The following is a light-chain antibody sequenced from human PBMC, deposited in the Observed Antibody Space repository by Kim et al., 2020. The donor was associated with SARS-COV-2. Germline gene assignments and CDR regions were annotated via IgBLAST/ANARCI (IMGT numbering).Light chain of an antibody. CDR1: SGHSSYA. CDR2: LNSDGSH. V-gene: IGLV4-69*01. CDR3: QTWGTGIGV. Sequence: QPVLTQSPSASASLGASVKLTCTLSSGHSSYAIAWHQQQPEKGPRYLMKLNSDGSHSKGDGIPDRFSGSSSGAERYLTISSLQSEDEADYYCQTWGTGIGVFGGGTKRTV. J-gene: IGLJ3*02.